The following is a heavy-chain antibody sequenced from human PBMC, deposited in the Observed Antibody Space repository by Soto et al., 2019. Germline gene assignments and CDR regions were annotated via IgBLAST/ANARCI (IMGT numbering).Heavy chain of an antibody. D-gene: IGHD6-19*01. CDR1: GGSISSYY. V-gene: IGHV4-59*01. CDR2: IYYSGST. J-gene: IGHJ5*02. Sequence: SETLSLTCTVSGGSISSYYWSWIRQPPGKGLEWIGNIYYSGSTNYNPSLKSRVTISVDTSKNQFSLKLSSVTAADTAVYYCARQRIAVAGMDWFDPWGQGTLVTVSS. CDR3: ARQRIAVAGMDWFDP.